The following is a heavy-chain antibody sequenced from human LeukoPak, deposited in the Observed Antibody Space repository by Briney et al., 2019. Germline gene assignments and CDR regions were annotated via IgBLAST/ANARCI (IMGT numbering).Heavy chain of an antibody. CDR2: MNPNSGNT. J-gene: IGHJ3*02. D-gene: IGHD1-1*01. V-gene: IGHV1-8*03. CDR3: ARGRPHNWNDDHFLNDAFDI. CDR1: GYTFTSYD. Sequence: GASVKVSCKASGYTFTSYDINWVRQATGQGLEWMGWMNPNSGNTGYAQKFQGRVTITRNTSISTAYMELSSLRSEDTAVYYCARGRPHNWNDDHFLNDAFDIWGQGTMVTVSS.